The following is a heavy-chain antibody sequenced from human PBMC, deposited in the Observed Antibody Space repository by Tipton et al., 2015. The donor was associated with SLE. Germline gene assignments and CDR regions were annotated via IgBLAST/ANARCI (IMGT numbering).Heavy chain of an antibody. CDR3: ARLGSYWANDAFDI. CDR2: ISSNGGST. D-gene: IGHD1-26*01. CDR1: GFTFSSYA. V-gene: IGHV3-64*02. Sequence: SLRLSCAASGFTFSSYAMHWVRQAPGKGLEYVSAISSNGGSTYYADSVKGRFTISRDNSKNTLYLQMGSLRAEDMAVYYCARLGSYWANDAFDIWGQGTMVTVSS. J-gene: IGHJ3*02.